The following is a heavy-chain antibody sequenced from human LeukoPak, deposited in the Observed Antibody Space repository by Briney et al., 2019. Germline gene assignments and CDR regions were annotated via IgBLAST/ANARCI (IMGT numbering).Heavy chain of an antibody. D-gene: IGHD5/OR15-5a*01. V-gene: IGHV3-23*01. CDR2: ITGSGGST. CDR3: AKDLRLHNWFDP. J-gene: IGHJ5*02. Sequence: PGGSLRLSCAASGFTFSSYAMSWVRRAPGKGLEWVSAITGSGGSTYYADSVKGRFTISRDNSKNTLYLQMNSLRAEDTAVYYCAKDLRLHNWFDPWGQGTLVTVSS. CDR1: GFTFSSYA.